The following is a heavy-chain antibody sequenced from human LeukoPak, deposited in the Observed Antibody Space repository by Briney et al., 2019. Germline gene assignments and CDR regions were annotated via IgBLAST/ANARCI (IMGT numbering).Heavy chain of an antibody. J-gene: IGHJ4*02. CDR2: ISDSGTT. D-gene: IGHD3/OR15-3a*01. CDR3: ARQTGSGLFILP. V-gene: IGHV4-59*01. CDR1: GGSISRYY. Sequence: SETLSLTCTVSGGSISRYYWSWIRQPPGKGLEWFGYISDSGTTNYNPSLKSRVTISVDTSKKEFSLKLSSVTAADTAVYYCARQTGSGLFILPGGQGTLVTVSS.